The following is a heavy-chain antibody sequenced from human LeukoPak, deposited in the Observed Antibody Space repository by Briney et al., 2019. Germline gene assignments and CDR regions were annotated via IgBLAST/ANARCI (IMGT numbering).Heavy chain of an antibody. CDR3: ARGGSSWYC. CDR1: GDSISSSSYY. V-gene: IGHV4-39*07. Sequence: TPSETLSLTCTVSGDSISSSSYYWGWIRQPPGKGLEWIGSIYYSGSTYYNPSLKSRVTISVDTSKNQFSLKLSSVTAVDTAVYYCARGGSSWYCWGQGTLVTVSS. D-gene: IGHD6-13*01. CDR2: IYYSGST. J-gene: IGHJ4*02.